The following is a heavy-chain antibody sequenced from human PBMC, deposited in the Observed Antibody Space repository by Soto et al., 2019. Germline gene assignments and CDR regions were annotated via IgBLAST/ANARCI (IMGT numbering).Heavy chain of an antibody. V-gene: IGHV3-30-3*01. CDR2: ISYDGTNK. D-gene: IGHD7-27*01. CDR1: GLSFSISP. Sequence: GGSLSLCCASSGLSFSISPVHWVRQAPGRGPEWVALISYDGTNKFYADSVKGRFTISRDNSKSTLYLQVDSLRPEDAAVYYCARDPKTSGGQHWAFNYFDSWGQGTPVTVSS. J-gene: IGHJ4*02. CDR3: ARDPKTSGGQHWAFNYFDS.